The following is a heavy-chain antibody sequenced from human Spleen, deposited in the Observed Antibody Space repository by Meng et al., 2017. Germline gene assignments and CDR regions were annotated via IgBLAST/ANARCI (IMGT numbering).Heavy chain of an antibody. D-gene: IGHD6-19*01. CDR2: ITWDGVGT. CDR1: GFTFDDYT. V-gene: IGHV3-43*01. CDR3: ATLRGAVTGTLGINYGMDV. Sequence: GGSLRLSCAASGFTFDDYTMHWVRQAPGKGLEWVSLITWDGVGTYYADSVKGRFTISRDNSKNSLYLQMNSLRGEDTAFYYCATLRGAVTGTLGINYGMDVWGQGTTVTVSS. J-gene: IGHJ6*02.